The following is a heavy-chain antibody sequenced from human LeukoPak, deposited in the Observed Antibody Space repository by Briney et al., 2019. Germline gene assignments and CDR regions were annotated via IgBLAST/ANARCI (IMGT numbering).Heavy chain of an antibody. CDR2: ITYSGSI. V-gene: IGHV4-34*01. CDR1: GGSFSGKY. Sequence: PSETLSLTRAVYGGSFSGKYWTWIRQPPGKGLEWIGEITYSGSIYYKPSLKSRVTISVDTSKNQFSLKLNSVTAADTAMYYCARDLMTWGQGTLVAVSS. J-gene: IGHJ4*02. CDR3: ARDLMT.